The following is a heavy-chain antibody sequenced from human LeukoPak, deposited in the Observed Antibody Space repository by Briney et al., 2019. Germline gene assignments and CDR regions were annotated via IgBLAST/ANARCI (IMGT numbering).Heavy chain of an antibody. J-gene: IGHJ1*01. CDR1: GFTFSSYA. V-gene: IGHV3-23*01. D-gene: IGHD2-21*02. Sequence: PGGSLRLSCAASGFTFSSYAMSWVRQAPGKGLEWVSAISGSGGSTYYADSVKGRFTISRDNSKNTLYLQMNSLRAEDTAVYYCARGPPEHCGGDCYLREYFQHWGQGTLVTVSS. CDR2: ISGSGGST. CDR3: ARGPPEHCGGDCYLREYFQH.